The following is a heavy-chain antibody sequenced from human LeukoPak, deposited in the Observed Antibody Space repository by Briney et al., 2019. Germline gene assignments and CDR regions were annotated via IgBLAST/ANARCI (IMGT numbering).Heavy chain of an antibody. D-gene: IGHD5-24*01. CDR3: VTARDGYNSRYNGLDV. CDR1: GFTFSNYW. V-gene: IGHV3-7*01. J-gene: IGHJ6*02. CDR2: MTQDGDGK. Sequence: GGSLRLSCSASGFTFSNYWMSWVRQAPGKGLEWVANMTQDGDGKSYVDSVKGRFTISRDNAKKSLYLQMNSLRAEDTAVYYCVTARDGYNSRYNGLDVWGQGTTVTVSS.